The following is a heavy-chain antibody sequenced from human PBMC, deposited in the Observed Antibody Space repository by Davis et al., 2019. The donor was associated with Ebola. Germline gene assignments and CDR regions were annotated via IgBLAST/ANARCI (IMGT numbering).Heavy chain of an antibody. CDR1: GYTFTSYY. CDR2: INHSGGST. J-gene: IGHJ4*02. CDR3: ARSLQLAAAGTYVVDY. D-gene: IGHD6-13*01. V-gene: IGHV1-46*01. Sequence: AASVKVSCKASGYTFTSYYMHWVRQAPGQGLEWMGIINHSGGSTSYAQKFQGRVTMTRDTSTSTVYMELSSLRSEDTAVYYCARSLQLAAAGTYVVDYWGQGTLVTVSS.